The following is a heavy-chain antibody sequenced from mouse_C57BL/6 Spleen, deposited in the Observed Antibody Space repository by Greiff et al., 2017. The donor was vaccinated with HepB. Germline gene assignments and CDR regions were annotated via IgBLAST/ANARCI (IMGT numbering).Heavy chain of an antibody. J-gene: IGHJ1*03. D-gene: IGHD1-1*01. CDR1: GYTFTSYW. CDR2: IYPNSGGT. CDR3: ARYTTVVARYFDV. Sequence: VQLQQPGAELVKPGASVKLSCKASGYTFTSYWMHWVKQRPGRGLEWIGRIYPNSGGTKYNEKFKSKATLTVDKPSSTAYMQLSSLTSEDSAVYYCARYTTVVARYFDVWGTGTTVTVSS. V-gene: IGHV1-72*01.